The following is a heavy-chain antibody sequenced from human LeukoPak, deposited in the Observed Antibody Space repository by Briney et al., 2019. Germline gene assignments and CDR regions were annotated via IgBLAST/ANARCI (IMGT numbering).Heavy chain of an antibody. CDR2: IWYDGINK. V-gene: IGHV3-33*01. D-gene: IGHD3-22*01. J-gene: IGHJ4*02. CDR3: ARDPRAYYDTSGYTFDS. CDR1: GFTFRNYG. Sequence: QPGGSLRLSCAVSGFTFRNYGMHWVRQAPGKGLEWVAFIWYDGINKYYADSVKGRFTISRDNSKNTLYLQMNSLRAEDTAVYYCARDPRAYYDTSGYTFDSWGQGTLVTVSS.